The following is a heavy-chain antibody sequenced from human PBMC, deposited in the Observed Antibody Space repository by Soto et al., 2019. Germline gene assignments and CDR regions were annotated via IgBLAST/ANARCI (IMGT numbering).Heavy chain of an antibody. V-gene: IGHV3-21*01. CDR2: ISSSSSYI. D-gene: IGHD3-22*01. Sequence: GGSLRLSCAASGFTFSSYSMNWVRQAPGKGLEWVSSISSSSSYIYYADSVKGRFTISRDNAKNSLYLQMNSLRAEDTAVYYCARDPRSAPNYYNSSGYYYGYYYYYGMDVWGQGTTVTVSS. CDR3: ARDPRSAPNYYNSSGYYYGYYYYYGMDV. J-gene: IGHJ6*02. CDR1: GFTFSSYS.